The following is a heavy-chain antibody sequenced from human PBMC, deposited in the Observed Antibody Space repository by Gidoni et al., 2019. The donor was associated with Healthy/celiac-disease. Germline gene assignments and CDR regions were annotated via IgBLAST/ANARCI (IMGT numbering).Heavy chain of an antibody. CDR1: GFTFSSYS. Sequence: EVQLVESGGGLVKPGGSLRLSCAASGFTFSSYSMNWVRQAPGKGLEWFSSISSSSSYIYYADSVKGRFTISRDNAKNSLYLQMNSLRAEDTAVYYCAREDWNDDNWFDPWGQGTLVTVSS. CDR3: AREDWNDDNWFDP. J-gene: IGHJ5*02. CDR2: ISSSSSYI. D-gene: IGHD1-1*01. V-gene: IGHV3-21*01.